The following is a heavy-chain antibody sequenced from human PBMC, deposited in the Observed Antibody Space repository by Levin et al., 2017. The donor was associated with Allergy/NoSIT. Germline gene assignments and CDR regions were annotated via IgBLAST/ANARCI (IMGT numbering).Heavy chain of an antibody. CDR3: VREQVGTYDF. Sequence: PGGSLRLSCVASGFTFNPSRLDWVRQAPGRGLFWVSRIAGDGSTAYADSVKGRFTVSRDNAKNTVYLQMNSLRVEDAAVYFCVREQVGTYDFWGQGTLVTVSS. J-gene: IGHJ4*02. D-gene: IGHD1-1*01. CDR2: IAGDGST. V-gene: IGHV3-74*01. CDR1: GFTFNPSR.